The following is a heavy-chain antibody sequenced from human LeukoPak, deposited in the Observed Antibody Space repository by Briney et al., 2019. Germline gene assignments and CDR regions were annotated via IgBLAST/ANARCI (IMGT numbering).Heavy chain of an antibody. CDR1: GGSFSGYY. V-gene: IGHV4-34*01. J-gene: IGHJ4*02. CDR3: ARERDYSDSSGYYSRFDY. CDR2: MNHSGST. Sequence: SETLSLTCAVYGGSFSGYYWSWIRQPPGKGLEWIGGMNHSGSTNYNPSLKSRVTISVDTSKNQFSLKLSSVTAADTAVYYCARERDYSDSSGYYSRFDYWGQGTLVTVSS. D-gene: IGHD3-22*01.